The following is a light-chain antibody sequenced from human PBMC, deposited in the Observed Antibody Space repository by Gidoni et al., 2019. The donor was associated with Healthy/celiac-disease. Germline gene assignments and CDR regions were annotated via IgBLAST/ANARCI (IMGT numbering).Light chain of an antibody. CDR1: QSVSSN. Sequence: IVMTQSPATLYVSPRESATLACMASQSVSSNLAWYQQKPGQAPRLLIYGASTRATGIPARFSGSGCGTEFTLTISSLQSEDFAVYYCQQYNNWPPWTFGQGTKVEIK. J-gene: IGKJ1*01. CDR2: GAS. CDR3: QQYNNWPPWT. V-gene: IGKV3-15*01.